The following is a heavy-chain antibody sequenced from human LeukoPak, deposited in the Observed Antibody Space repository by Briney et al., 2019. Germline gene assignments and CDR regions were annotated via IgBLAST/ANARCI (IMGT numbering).Heavy chain of an antibody. D-gene: IGHD2-2*01. CDR2: INPNSGGT. Sequence: ASVKVSCKTSGYTFIGHYIHWVRQAPGQGLEWMGWINPNSGGTNYAQKFQGRVTMTRDTSISTAYMELSRLRSDDTAVYYCARMPIVPAARMYYYYYYMDVWGKGTTVTISS. CDR3: ARMPIVPAARMYYYYYYMDV. CDR1: GYTFIGHY. V-gene: IGHV1-2*02. J-gene: IGHJ6*03.